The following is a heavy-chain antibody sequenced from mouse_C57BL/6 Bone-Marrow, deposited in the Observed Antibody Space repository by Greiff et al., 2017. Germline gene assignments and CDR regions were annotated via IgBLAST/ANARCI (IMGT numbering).Heavy chain of an antibody. J-gene: IGHJ2*01. D-gene: IGHD2-10*02. Sequence: VQLQQSGAELVRPGASVKLSCTASGFTIKDDYMHWVKQRPEQGLEWIGWIDPENGDTEYASKFQGKATITADTSSNTAYLQLSSLTSEDTAVXYCTHSIGGFDYWGQGTTLTVSS. V-gene: IGHV14-4*01. CDR1: GFTIKDDY. CDR3: THSIGGFDY. CDR2: IDPENGDT.